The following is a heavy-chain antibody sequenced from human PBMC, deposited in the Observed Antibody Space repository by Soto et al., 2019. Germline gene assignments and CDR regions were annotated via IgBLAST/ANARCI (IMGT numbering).Heavy chain of an antibody. D-gene: IGHD3-22*01. CDR3: ARNLRDGNYDSSGYYIDY. CDR1: GGSISSSSYY. CDR2: IYYSGST. J-gene: IGHJ4*02. Sequence: SETLSLTCTVSGGSISSSSYYWGWIRQPPGKGLEWIGSIYYSGSTYYNPSLKSRVTISVDTSKNQFSLKLSSVTAADTAVYYCARNLRDGNYDSSGYYIDYWGQGTLVTVSS. V-gene: IGHV4-39*01.